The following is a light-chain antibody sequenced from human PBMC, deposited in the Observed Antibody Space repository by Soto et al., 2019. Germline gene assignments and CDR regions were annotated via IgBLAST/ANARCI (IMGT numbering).Light chain of an antibody. CDR3: QQYGSLFT. V-gene: IGKV3-20*01. J-gene: IGKJ3*01. CDR2: GAS. Sequence: EIVLTQSPGTLSLSPGERATLSCRASQSVSSSYLAWYQQKPGQAPRLLIYGASSRATGIPDRFSGSGSGTDFTLTIIRLDPEDFAVYYCQQYGSLFTFGPGTKVDIK. CDR1: QSVSSSY.